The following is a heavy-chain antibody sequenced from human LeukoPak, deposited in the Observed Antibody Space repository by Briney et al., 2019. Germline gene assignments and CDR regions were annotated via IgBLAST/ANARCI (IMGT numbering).Heavy chain of an antibody. Sequence: GGSLRLSCAASGLTFSNYAVTWVRQAPGKGLEWVSSITGNGATAVYTDSVKGRLTISWDNSKSMVYLQMNSLRVEDTALYYCSKDPNGDYIGAFDSWGQGTLVTVSS. J-gene: IGHJ5*01. CDR3: SKDPNGDYIGAFDS. CDR2: ITGNGATA. D-gene: IGHD2-21*02. CDR1: GLTFSNYA. V-gene: IGHV3-23*01.